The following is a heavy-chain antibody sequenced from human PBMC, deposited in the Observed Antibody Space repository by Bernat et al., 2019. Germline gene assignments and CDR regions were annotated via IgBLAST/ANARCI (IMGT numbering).Heavy chain of an antibody. Sequence: EVQLVESGGGLVKPGGSLSFSCPASGFPFISYTMNWVRQAPGKGREWVSSISSSSSYKYYADSVKGRFTISRDNAKNSLYLQMNSLRAEDTAVYYCARDKVGSYYDSSGFVDYWGQGTLVTVSS. D-gene: IGHD3-22*01. V-gene: IGHV3-21*01. CDR3: ARDKVGSYYDSSGFVDY. J-gene: IGHJ4*02. CDR1: GFPFISYT. CDR2: ISSSSSYK.